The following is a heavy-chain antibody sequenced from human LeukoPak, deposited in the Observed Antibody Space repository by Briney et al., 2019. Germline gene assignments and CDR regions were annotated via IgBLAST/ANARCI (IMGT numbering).Heavy chain of an antibody. CDR3: ARGRYCSSTSCYEGNWFDP. CDR1: GFTFSIYS. J-gene: IGHJ5*02. CDR2: ISSSSTYI. V-gene: IGHV3-21*01. D-gene: IGHD2-2*01. Sequence: GGSLRLSCAASGFTFSIYSMNWVRQAPGKGLEWVSSISSSSTYIYYADSVKGRFTISRDNAKNSLYLQMNSLRAEDTAVYYCARGRYCSSTSCYEGNWFDPWGQGTLVTVSS.